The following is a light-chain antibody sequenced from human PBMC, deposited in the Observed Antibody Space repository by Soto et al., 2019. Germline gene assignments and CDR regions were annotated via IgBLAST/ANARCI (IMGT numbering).Light chain of an antibody. J-gene: IGLJ2*01. Sequence: SVLTHPPSASGTPGQRVFISCSGSSSNIGGTNYAYWYQQLPGAAPKLLMHSNNLRPSGVPERISGSKSGTSASLAISGLRSEDEAVYYCASWDDRLGAVIFGGGTKVTVL. CDR1: SSNIGGTNY. CDR3: ASWDDRLGAVI. CDR2: SNN. V-gene: IGLV1-47*02.